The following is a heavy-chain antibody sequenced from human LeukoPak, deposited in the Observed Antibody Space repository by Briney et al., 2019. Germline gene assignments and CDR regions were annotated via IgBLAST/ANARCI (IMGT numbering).Heavy chain of an antibody. CDR3: ARDLIRGKTGDV. CDR1: GFTFSSYS. D-gene: IGHD1-14*01. J-gene: IGHJ6*02. V-gene: IGHV3-21*01. CDR2: ISSSSSYI. Sequence: GGSLRLSCAASGFTFSSYSMNWVRQAPGKGLEWVSSISSSSSYIYYADSVKGRFTISRDNAKNSLYLQMNSLRAEDTAVYYCARDLIRGKTGDVWGQGTTVTVPS.